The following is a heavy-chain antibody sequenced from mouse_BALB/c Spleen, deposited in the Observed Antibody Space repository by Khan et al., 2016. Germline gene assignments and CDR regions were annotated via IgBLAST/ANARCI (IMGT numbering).Heavy chain of an antibody. CDR1: GFAFSSYD. J-gene: IGHJ3*01. CDR3: ARPDGYYGGFAY. Sequence: EVELVESGGGLVKPGGSLKLSCAASGFAFSSYDMSWVRQTPEKRLEWVAYISSGGGSTYYPDTVKGRFTISRDNAKNTLYLQMSSLKSEDTAMXYCARPDGYYGGFAYWGQGTLVTVSA. CDR2: ISSGGGST. D-gene: IGHD2-3*01. V-gene: IGHV5-12-1*01.